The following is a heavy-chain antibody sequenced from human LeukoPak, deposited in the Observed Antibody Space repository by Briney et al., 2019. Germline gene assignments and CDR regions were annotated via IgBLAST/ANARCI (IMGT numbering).Heavy chain of an antibody. J-gene: IGHJ4*02. CDR3: SRGLDSRKLGY. D-gene: IGHD3-22*01. CDR2: IHPSGML. CDR1: GASFNSDDQY. V-gene: IGHV4-31*03. Sequence: SETLSLTCTVSGASFNSDDQYWNWIRQSPGKGPEWIGSIHPSGMLYNNPSLESRVTMSRDTSKNQFSLNQNSVTAADTAVYFCSRGLDSRKLGYWGQGILVTVSS.